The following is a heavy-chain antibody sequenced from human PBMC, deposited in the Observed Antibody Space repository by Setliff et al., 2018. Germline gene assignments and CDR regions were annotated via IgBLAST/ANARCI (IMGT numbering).Heavy chain of an antibody. Sequence: GASVKVSCKASGYSLSNYVMNWVRQAPGQGLEWMGWINTNTGNPTYAQGFTGRFVFSLDTSVSTAYLQISSLKAEDTAVYYCASSGYDVGGAFDIWGQGTMVTVSS. J-gene: IGHJ3*02. V-gene: IGHV7-4-1*02. CDR3: ASSGYDVGGAFDI. CDR1: GYSLSNYV. CDR2: INTNTGNP. D-gene: IGHD5-12*01.